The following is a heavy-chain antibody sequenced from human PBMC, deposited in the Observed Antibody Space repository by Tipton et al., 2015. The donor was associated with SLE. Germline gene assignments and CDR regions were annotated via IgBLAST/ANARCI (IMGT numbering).Heavy chain of an antibody. D-gene: IGHD6-19*01. Sequence: TLSLTCTVSGGSFSFSSYYWNWVRQPPGKGLEWIGYIYYSGSTNYNPSLKSRVTISVDTSKNQFSLKLSSVTAADTAVYYCASRSAWGQGTQVTVSS. CDR1: GGSFSFSSYY. CDR3: ASRSA. J-gene: IGHJ5*02. V-gene: IGHV4-61*01. CDR2: IYYSGST.